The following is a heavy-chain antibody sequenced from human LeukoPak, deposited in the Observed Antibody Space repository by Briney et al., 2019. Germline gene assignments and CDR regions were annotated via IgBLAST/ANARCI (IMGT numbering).Heavy chain of an antibody. V-gene: IGHV4-59*11. J-gene: IGHJ4*02. CDR1: GGSISSHY. D-gene: IGHD2-15*01. CDR2: IYYSGST. Sequence: SETLSLTCTVSGGSISSHYWSWIRQPPGKGLEWIGYIYYSGSTNYNPSLKSRVTISVDTSKNQFSLKLSSVTAADTAVYYCARVGQGWPLVLHDWGQGTLVTVSS. CDR3: ARVGQGWPLVLHD.